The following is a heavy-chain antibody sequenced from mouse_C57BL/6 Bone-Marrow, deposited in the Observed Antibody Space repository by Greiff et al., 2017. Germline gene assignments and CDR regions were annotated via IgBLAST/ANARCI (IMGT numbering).Heavy chain of an antibody. CDR2: ISSGSSPI. CDR1: GFTFSDYG. J-gene: IGHJ4*01. CDR3: ARQGLRAMDY. V-gene: IGHV5-17*01. Sequence: EVMLVESGGGLVKPGGSLKLSCAASGFTFSDYGMHWVRQAPEKGLEWVAYISSGSSPIYYADTVKGRFTISRDNAKNTLFLQMTSLRSEDTAMYYCARQGLRAMDYWGQGTSVTVSS. D-gene: IGHD3-3*01.